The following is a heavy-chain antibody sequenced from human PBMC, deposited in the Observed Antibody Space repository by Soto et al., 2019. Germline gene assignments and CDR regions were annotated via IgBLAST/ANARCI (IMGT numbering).Heavy chain of an antibody. Sequence: QVQLQESGPGLVKPSETLSLTCTVSGGSIRSYYWSWIRQPPGKGLEWIGYIYYSGSTNYNPSLKSRVTISVDTSKNQFSLKLSSVTAADTAVYYCARGRTGTTVTHFDYWGQGTLVTVSS. D-gene: IGHD4-17*01. CDR1: GGSIRSYY. J-gene: IGHJ4*02. CDR2: IYYSGST. CDR3: ARGRTGTTVTHFDY. V-gene: IGHV4-59*01.